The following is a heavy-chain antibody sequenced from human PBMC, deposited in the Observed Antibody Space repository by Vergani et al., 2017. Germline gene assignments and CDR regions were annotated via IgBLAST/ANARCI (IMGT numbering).Heavy chain of an antibody. V-gene: IGHV3-33*01. Sequence: QVQLVESGGGVVQPGRSLRLSCAASGFTFNQYGMHWVRQAPGKGLEWVAVTWNDGNNKQYADSVKGRFTISRDNSKSTRYLQMNSLRDEDTGVYYCARDLRLLYNRFDPWGQGTLVTVSS. J-gene: IGHJ5*02. D-gene: IGHD1-14*01. CDR1: GFTFNQYG. CDR2: TWNDGNNK. CDR3: ARDLRLLYNRFDP.